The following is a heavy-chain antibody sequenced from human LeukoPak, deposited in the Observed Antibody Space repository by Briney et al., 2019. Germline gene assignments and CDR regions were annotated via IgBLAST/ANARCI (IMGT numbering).Heavy chain of an antibody. V-gene: IGHV1-18*01. D-gene: IGHD6-13*01. J-gene: IGHJ4*02. CDR1: GYPFKNYG. CDR3: ARDTIAPGPYFFDN. Sequence: SVKVSCKASGYPFKNYGISWVRQAPGQGLEWMGWISVYNGKTNYTQKMQGRVTMTTDTSTSTAYMELRSLISDDTAVYYCARDTIAPGPYFFDNWGQGTLVTVSS. CDR2: ISVYNGKT.